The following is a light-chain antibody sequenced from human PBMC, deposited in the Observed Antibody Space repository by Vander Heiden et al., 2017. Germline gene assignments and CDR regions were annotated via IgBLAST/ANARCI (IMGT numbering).Light chain of an antibody. CDR3: QQYENTPRT. CDR1: QGISNY. CDR2: DAS. J-gene: IGKJ4*02. Sequence: DIPMTPSPSSLSASVGDRVTITCQASQGISNYLNWYQQKPGKAPKLLIYDASNLETGVPSRFSGSGSGTDLTLTISSLQPEDIATYYCQQYENTPRTFGGGTKVEIK. V-gene: IGKV1-33*01.